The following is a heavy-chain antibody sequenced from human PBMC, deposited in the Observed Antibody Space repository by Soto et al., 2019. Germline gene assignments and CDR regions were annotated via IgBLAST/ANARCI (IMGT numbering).Heavy chain of an antibody. CDR3: ARGLVVPAAIPAEYFQH. J-gene: IGHJ1*01. CDR2: IIPILGIA. V-gene: IGHV1-69*02. Sequence: SLKVSCKTSGDTFSSYTISCVRQTHGQGLEWMGRIIPILGIANYAQKFQGRVTITADKSTSTAYMELSSLRSEDTAVYYCARGLVVPAAIPAEYFQHWGQGTLVTVSS. D-gene: IGHD2-2*02. CDR1: GDTFSSYT.